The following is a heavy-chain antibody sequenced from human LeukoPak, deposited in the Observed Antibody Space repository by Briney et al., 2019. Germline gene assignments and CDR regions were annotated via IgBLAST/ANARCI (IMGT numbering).Heavy chain of an antibody. D-gene: IGHD1-26*01. CDR2: ISGSGGST. V-gene: IGHV3-23*01. J-gene: IGHJ6*02. CDR3: AKGLSSYSGSPHYYDMDV. Sequence: GGSLRLSCAASGFTFSSYATSWVRQAPGKGLEWVSAISGSGGSTYYADSVKGRFTISRDNSKNTLYLQMNSLRGEDTALYYCAKGLSSYSGSPHYYDMDVWGQGTTVTVSS. CDR1: GFTFSSYA.